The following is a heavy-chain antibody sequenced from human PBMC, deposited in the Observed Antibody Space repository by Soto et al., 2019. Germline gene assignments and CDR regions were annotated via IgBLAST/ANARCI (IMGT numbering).Heavy chain of an antibody. CDR2: FSYDGSTK. CDR1: GFAFTSFS. V-gene: IGHV3-30-3*01. D-gene: IGHD6-19*01. Sequence: GGSLTLYCASHGFAFTSFSLHWVRQAPGKGLEWLALFSYDGSTKYNADSVKGRFTVSRDNSNNTLYLQLSSLRPEDTAVYYCARTTTVAGTPEFDYWGQGP. CDR3: ARTTTVAGTPEFDY. J-gene: IGHJ4*02.